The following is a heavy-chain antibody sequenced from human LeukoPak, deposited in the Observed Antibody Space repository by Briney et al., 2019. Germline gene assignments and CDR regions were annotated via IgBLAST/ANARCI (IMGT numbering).Heavy chain of an antibody. CDR1: GHTFSNYA. CDR3: AKDHEGGRWDYFDY. D-gene: IGHD3-16*01. CDR2: ISSSGGST. Sequence: GGSLRLSCAASGHTFSNYAMSWVRQAPGKGLEWVSTISSSGGSTNYVDSVKGRFTISRDNSKNTLYLQMNSLRAEDTAVYYCAKDHEGGRWDYFDYWGQGTLVTVSS. V-gene: IGHV3-23*01. J-gene: IGHJ4*02.